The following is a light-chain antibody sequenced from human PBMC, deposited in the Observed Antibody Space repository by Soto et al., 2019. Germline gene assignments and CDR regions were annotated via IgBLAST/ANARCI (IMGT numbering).Light chain of an antibody. Sequence: EIVMTQSPATLSVSPGERATLSCRASQTVSSKLAWYQHKPGQAPRLLIYDTSSRATGIPDRFSGSGSGTDFTLTVSRLEPEDFALYYCQQYGNSPITFGQGTRLEIK. CDR3: QQYGNSPIT. J-gene: IGKJ5*01. CDR2: DTS. V-gene: IGKV3-20*01. CDR1: QTVSSK.